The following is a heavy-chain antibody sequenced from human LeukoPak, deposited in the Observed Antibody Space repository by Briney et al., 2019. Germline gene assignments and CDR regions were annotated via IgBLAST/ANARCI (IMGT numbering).Heavy chain of an antibody. J-gene: IGHJ5*02. CDR2: IYTSGST. D-gene: IGHD3-22*01. Sequence: PSETLSLTCTVSGGSISSGSYYWSWIRQPAGKGLEWIGRIYTSGSTNYNPYLKSRVTISVDTSKNQFSLKLSSVTAADTAVYYCARDSRYYEGWFDPWGQGTLVTVSS. V-gene: IGHV4-61*02. CDR3: ARDSRYYEGWFDP. CDR1: GGSISSGSYY.